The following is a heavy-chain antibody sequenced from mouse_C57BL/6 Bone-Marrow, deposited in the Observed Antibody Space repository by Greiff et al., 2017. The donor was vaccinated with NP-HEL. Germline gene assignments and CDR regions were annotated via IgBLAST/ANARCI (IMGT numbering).Heavy chain of an antibody. CDR3: ARYDGYYWYFDV. D-gene: IGHD2-2*01. CDR1: GFNIKDYY. CDR2: IDPEDGET. Sequence: VQLQQSGAELVKPGASVKLSCTASGFNIKDYYMHWVKQRTEQGLEWIGRIDPEDGETKYAPKFPGKATITADTSSNTAYLQLSSLTSEDTAVYYCARYDGYYWYFDVWGTGTTVTVSS. V-gene: IGHV14-2*01. J-gene: IGHJ1*03.